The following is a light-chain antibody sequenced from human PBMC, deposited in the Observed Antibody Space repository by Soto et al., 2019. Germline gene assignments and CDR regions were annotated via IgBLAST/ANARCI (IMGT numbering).Light chain of an antibody. CDR3: QQNDNWPWT. CDR2: GAS. J-gene: IGKJ1*01. V-gene: IGKV3-15*01. CDR1: QSVSNN. Sequence: EIVMTQSPATLSVSPGERATLSCRASQSVSNNLVWYQQKPGQAPRLLIFGASTRATGIPDRFSGSGSGPEFNLTISSLQSEDFAVYYCQQNDNWPWTFGQGTKVEIK.